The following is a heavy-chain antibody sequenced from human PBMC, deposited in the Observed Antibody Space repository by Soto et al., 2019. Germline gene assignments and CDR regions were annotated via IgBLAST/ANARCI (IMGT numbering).Heavy chain of an antibody. CDR1: GGSISSSTW. J-gene: IGHJ4*02. CDR3: TRDPHSTLLSGGDY. V-gene: IGHV4-4*02. CDR2: ISDGVNT. D-gene: IGHD3-10*01. Sequence: QVQLQESGPGLVKPSGTLSLTCAVSGGSISSSTWWGWVRQPPGKGLEWIGEISDGVNTSNNPSLKSRVTISVDKSKNQLSLGLRSVTAADMAVYYCTRDPHSTLLSGGDYWGQGTLVTVSS.